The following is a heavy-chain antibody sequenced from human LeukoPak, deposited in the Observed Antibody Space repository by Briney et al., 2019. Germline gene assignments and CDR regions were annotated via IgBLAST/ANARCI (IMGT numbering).Heavy chain of an antibody. D-gene: IGHD6-13*01. CDR2: IIPIFGRA. J-gene: IGHJ6*03. CDR1: GCTFSSYA. Sequence: PVKVSCKASGCTFSSYAISWVRQAPGQGLEWMGGIIPIFGRANYAQKLQGRVTITADEYTSTAYMELSSLRSEDTAVYYCARELYSSSLGHYYYMDVWGKGTTLTVFS. V-gene: IGHV1-69*13. CDR3: ARELYSSSLGHYYYMDV.